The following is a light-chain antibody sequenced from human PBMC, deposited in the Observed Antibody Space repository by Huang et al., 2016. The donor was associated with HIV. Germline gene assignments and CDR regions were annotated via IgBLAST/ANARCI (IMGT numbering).Light chain of an antibody. J-gene: IGKJ1*01. Sequence: ETVLTQSPGTLSLSPGERATLSCRASQGISSSHLAWYQQKPGQAPRLLIYGASSRATGIPDRFSGSGSGTDFTLTISRLEPEDLAVYFCQQYDNSPWTFGQGTKVEVK. V-gene: IGKV3-20*01. CDR2: GAS. CDR3: QQYDNSPWT. CDR1: QGISSSH.